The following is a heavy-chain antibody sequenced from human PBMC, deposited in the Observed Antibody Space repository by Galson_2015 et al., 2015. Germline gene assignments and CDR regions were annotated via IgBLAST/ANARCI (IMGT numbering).Heavy chain of an antibody. V-gene: IGHV3-15*01. CDR3: TTVRWSSSWYGAFDY. CDR1: GFTFRDAW. D-gene: IGHD6-13*01. J-gene: IGHJ4*02. CDR2: VKRKSDGGTI. Sequence: SLRLSCAASGFTFRDAWMSWVRQAPGKGLEWVGRVKRKSDGGTIDYAAPVKGRFTISRDDSKDTLFLQLNSLETEDTAVYYCTTVRWSSSWYGAFDYWGQGTLVTVSS.